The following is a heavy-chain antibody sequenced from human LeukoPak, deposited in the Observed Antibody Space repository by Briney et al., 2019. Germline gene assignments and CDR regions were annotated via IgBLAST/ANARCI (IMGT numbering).Heavy chain of an antibody. D-gene: IGHD3-9*01. CDR2: INWKGGST. V-gene: IGHV3-20*04. CDR1: GFTVSSNY. J-gene: IGHJ4*02. CDR3: AKGRTYYDILTGYYREYYFDY. Sequence: GGSLRLSCAASGFTVSSNYMRWVRQAPGKGLEWVSGINWKGGSTGYADSVKGRFTISRDNAKNSLYLQMNSLRAEDTALYYCAKGRTYYDILTGYYREYYFDYWGQGTLVTVSS.